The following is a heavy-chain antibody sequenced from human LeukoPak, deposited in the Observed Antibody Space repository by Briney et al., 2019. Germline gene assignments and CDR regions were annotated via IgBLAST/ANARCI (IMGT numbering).Heavy chain of an antibody. CDR1: GFTVSSNY. V-gene: IGHV3-7*01. J-gene: IGHJ4*02. CDR3: ARDRYNWND. CDR2: INQDGSEK. Sequence: GGSLRLSCAASGFTVSSNYMSWVRQAPGKGLEWVANINQDGSEKYFVDSVKGRFTISRDNAKNSLYLQMNSLRAEDTAVYYCARDRYNWNDWGQGTLVTVSS. D-gene: IGHD1-20*01.